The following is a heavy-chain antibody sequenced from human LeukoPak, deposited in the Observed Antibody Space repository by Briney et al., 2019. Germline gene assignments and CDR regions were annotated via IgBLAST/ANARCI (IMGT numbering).Heavy chain of an antibody. J-gene: IGHJ5*01. CDR3: ARTSYCFDS. CDR1: GFTFSAYS. Sequence: GGSLRLSCAASGFTFSAYSMNWVRQAPGKGLEWVSSITSTSNYISYADSVKGRFTISRDNAKNSMYLQMSSLRAEDTAVYYCARTSYCFDSWGQGALVTVSS. CDR2: ITSTSNYI. V-gene: IGHV3-21*01.